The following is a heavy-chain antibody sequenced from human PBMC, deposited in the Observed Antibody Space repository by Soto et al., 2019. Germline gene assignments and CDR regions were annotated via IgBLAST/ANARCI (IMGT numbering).Heavy chain of an antibody. D-gene: IGHD1-1*01. CDR2: ISAHNGNT. V-gene: IGHV1-18*01. J-gene: IGHJ4*02. Sequence: QVHLVQSGAEVKKPGASVKVSCKGSGYAFTTYGITWVRQAPGQGLEWMGWISAHNGNTNYAQRLQSRVTVTRDTSTSTSYMELRSLRSDDAAVYYCARGRYGDYWGQGAPVIVSS. CDR1: GYAFTTYG. CDR3: ARGRYGDY.